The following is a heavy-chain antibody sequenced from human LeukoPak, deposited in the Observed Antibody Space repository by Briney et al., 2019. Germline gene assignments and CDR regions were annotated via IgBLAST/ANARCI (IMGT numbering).Heavy chain of an antibody. J-gene: IGHJ5*01. Sequence: GGSLRLSCAASGFTVSSNYMSWVRQAPGKGLEWVSVISGGSNYIQYADSVKGRITISRDNAKNSLYLQMNSLRAEDTAVYYCARDLPHCSGGSCYARWFDSWGQGTLVTVSS. D-gene: IGHD2-15*01. V-gene: IGHV3-21*01. CDR1: GFTVSSNY. CDR3: ARDLPHCSGGSCYARWFDS. CDR2: ISGGSNYI.